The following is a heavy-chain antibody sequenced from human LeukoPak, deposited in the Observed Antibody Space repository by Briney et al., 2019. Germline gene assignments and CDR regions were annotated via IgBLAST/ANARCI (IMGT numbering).Heavy chain of an antibody. CDR1: RFTFSDYY. D-gene: IGHD3-22*01. Sequence: PGGSLRLSCAASRFTFSDYYMSWIRQAPGKGLEWISYISSSGNTIYYTDSVKGRFTISRDNAKISLYLQMNSLRAEDTAVYYCARLGSGYSLDYWGQGTLVTVSS. V-gene: IGHV3-11*01. CDR2: ISSSGNTI. CDR3: ARLGSGYSLDY. J-gene: IGHJ4*02.